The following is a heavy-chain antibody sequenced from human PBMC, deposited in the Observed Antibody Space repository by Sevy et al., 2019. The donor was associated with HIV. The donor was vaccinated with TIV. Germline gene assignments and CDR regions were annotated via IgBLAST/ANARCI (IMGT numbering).Heavy chain of an antibody. CDR1: GFTFSSFG. Sequence: GGSLRLSCAASGFTFSSFGIHWVRQAPGKELEWVALISYDGRNEFYADSVKGRFTISRDNSKNTVYLQMNSLRAEDTAVYYCDIHGYDDDAPWGQGTLVTVSS. V-gene: IGHV3-30*03. J-gene: IGHJ5*02. CDR2: ISYDGRNE. D-gene: IGHD5-12*01. CDR3: DIHGYDDDAP.